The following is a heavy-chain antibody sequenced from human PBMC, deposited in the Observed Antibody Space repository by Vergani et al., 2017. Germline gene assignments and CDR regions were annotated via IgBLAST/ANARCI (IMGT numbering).Heavy chain of an antibody. CDR2: IFHIGST. V-gene: IGHV4-38-2*01. D-gene: IGHD3-9*01. J-gene: IGHJ4*02. CDR1: GYSISSGYY. Sequence: QVQLQESGPGLVKPSEILSLTCAVSGYSISSGYYWGWIRQPPGKGLEWIGSIFHIGSTYYNPSLKSRVTISVDTSKTQISLKLSSVTAADTAVYYCARHYDLLTGVFDYWGQGSLVTVSS. CDR3: ARHYDLLTGVFDY.